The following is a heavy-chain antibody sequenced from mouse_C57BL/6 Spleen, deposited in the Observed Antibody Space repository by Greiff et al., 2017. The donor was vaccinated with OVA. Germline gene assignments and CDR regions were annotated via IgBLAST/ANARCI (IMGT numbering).Heavy chain of an antibody. Sequence: QVQLQQPGAELVKPGASVKLSCKASGYTFTSYWMHWVKQRPGQGLEWIGMIHPNSGSTNYNEKFKSKATLTVDKSSSTAYMQLSSLTSEDSAVYYCARGGGYDPYYYAMDYWGQGTSVTVSS. V-gene: IGHV1-64*01. D-gene: IGHD2-2*01. J-gene: IGHJ4*01. CDR3: ARGGGYDPYYYAMDY. CDR1: GYTFTSYW. CDR2: IHPNSGST.